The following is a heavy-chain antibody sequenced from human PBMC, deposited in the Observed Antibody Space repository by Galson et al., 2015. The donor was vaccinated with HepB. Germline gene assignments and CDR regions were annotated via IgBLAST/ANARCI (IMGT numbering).Heavy chain of an antibody. D-gene: IGHD4-17*01. CDR1: GYTFTSYG. V-gene: IGHV1-18*01. CDR3: ARVMINDYGDYGYYFDY. J-gene: IGHJ4*02. Sequence: SVKVSCKASGYTFTSYGISWVRQAPGQGLEWMGWISAYNGNTNYAQKLKGRVTMTTDTSTSTAYMELRSLRSDDTAVYYCARVMINDYGDYGYYFDYLGQGTLVTVSP. CDR2: ISAYNGNT.